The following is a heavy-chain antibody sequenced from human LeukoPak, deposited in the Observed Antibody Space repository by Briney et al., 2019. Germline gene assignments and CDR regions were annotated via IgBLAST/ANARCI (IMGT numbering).Heavy chain of an antibody. Sequence: SVKVSCKASGGTFSSYAISWVRQAPGQGLEWMGRIIPIFGTANYAQKFQGRVTITTAESTSTAYMELSSLRSEDTAVYYCARGAPLELLFDYWGQGTLVTVSS. CDR2: IIPIFGTA. V-gene: IGHV1-69*05. J-gene: IGHJ4*02. CDR3: ARGAPLELLFDY. CDR1: GGTFSSYA. D-gene: IGHD1-26*01.